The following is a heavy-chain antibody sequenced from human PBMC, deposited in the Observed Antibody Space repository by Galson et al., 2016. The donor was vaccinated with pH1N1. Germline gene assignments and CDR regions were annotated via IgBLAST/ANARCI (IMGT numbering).Heavy chain of an antibody. CDR1: GFKFSDYG. Sequence: SLRLSCAASGFKFSDYGMHWVRQAPGKGLEWVAIVWAHVDNKYYADSVKGRVIISRDNSKNTIYLQMNSLRVEDSAMYYCAKVWGPYSGNFPFNNYYTLDVWGQGTKVTVSS. CDR3: AKVWGPYSGNFPFNNYYTLDV. D-gene: IGHD1-26*01. J-gene: IGHJ6*02. V-gene: IGHV3-33*06. CDR2: VWAHVDNK.